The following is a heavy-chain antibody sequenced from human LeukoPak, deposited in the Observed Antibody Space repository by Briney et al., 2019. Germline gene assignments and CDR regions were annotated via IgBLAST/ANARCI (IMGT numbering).Heavy chain of an antibody. CDR3: ATDGYSGTYFGH. CDR1: RYSLPEVS. D-gene: IGHD5-12*01. V-gene: IGHV1-24*01. J-gene: IGHJ4*02. Sequence: ASVMVSCKVFRYSLPEVSIHWLQQGPGKGLEWMDSNLQGVQGRVTMTEDPSTDTAYLELSSLRVEDKAVYFCATDGYSGTYFGHWGQGTLVSVSS.